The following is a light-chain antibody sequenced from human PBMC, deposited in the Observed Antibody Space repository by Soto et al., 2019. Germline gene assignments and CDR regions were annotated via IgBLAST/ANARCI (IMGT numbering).Light chain of an antibody. Sequence: EIVMTQSPATLSVSPGERATVSCRASQTVSSNLAWYQQKPGQAPRLLIHGASTRATGVPARFSGSGSGTDFTLTISSLQSEDFAVYYCQQYHNWPPQYTFGQGTKLQIK. CDR1: QTVSSN. V-gene: IGKV3-15*01. CDR3: QQYHNWPPQYT. J-gene: IGKJ2*01. CDR2: GAS.